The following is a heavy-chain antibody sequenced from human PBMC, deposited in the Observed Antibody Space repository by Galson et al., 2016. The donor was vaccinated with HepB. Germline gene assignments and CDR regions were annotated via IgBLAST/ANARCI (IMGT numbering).Heavy chain of an antibody. D-gene: IGHD2-2*01. CDR1: GFTFGHYA. V-gene: IGHV3-9*01. CDR3: AKSDCSSTSCFPDY. J-gene: IGHJ4*02. Sequence: SLRLSCAASGFTFGHYAMHWVRQAPGKGLEWVSGISWNSDSIGYADSVKGRFTISRDNAKNSLYLQMNSLRAEDTALYSCAKSDCSSTSCFPDYWGQGTLVTVSS. CDR2: ISWNSDSI.